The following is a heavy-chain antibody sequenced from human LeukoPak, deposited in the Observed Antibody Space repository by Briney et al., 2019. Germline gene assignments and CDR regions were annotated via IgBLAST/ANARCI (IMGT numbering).Heavy chain of an antibody. V-gene: IGHV3-23*01. J-gene: IGHJ4*02. CDR1: GFTFGSYA. Sequence: GESLRLSCAASGFTFGSYAMSWVRQAPGKGLEWVSTISRSGGHTYYADSVKGRFTVSRDNSRNTLYLQMSTLRAEDTAVYYCAKAFSTIAARPEGFDYWGQGTLVTVSS. CDR3: AKAFSTIAARPEGFDY. D-gene: IGHD6-6*01. CDR2: ISRSGGHT.